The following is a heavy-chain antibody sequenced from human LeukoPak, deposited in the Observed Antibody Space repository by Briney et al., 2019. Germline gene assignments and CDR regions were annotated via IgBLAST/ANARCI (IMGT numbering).Heavy chain of an antibody. CDR2: ISGSGGST. CDR3: AKTYDSSGYWGFDY. V-gene: IGHV3-23*01. Sequence: GGSLRLSCAASGFTFSSYAMSWVRQAPGKGLEWVSAISGSGGSTYYADSVKGRFTISRDNSKNTPYLQMNSLRAEDMAVYYCAKTYDSSGYWGFDYWGQGTLVTVSS. J-gene: IGHJ4*02. CDR1: GFTFSSYA. D-gene: IGHD3-22*01.